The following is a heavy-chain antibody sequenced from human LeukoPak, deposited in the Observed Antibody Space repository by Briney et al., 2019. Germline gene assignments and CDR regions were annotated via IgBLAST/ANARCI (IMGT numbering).Heavy chain of an antibody. CDR1: GYTFTGYY. Sequence: ASVKVSCKASGYTFTGYYMHWVRQAPGQPLEWIVWSNRNSCGTNYAQKFQGRVTMTRDTSISTAYMELSRLRSDDTAVYYCARAGWDSTGPNTPWFDPWGQGTLVTVSS. J-gene: IGHJ5*02. V-gene: IGHV1-2*02. D-gene: IGHD2-2*01. CDR2: SNRNSCGT. CDR3: ARAGWDSTGPNTPWFDP.